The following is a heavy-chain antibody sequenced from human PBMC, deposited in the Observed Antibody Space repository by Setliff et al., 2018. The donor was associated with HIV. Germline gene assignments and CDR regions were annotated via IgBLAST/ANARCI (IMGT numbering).Heavy chain of an antibody. CDR3: VTSPGSFLAQDATEAGDA. Sequence: ASVKVSCKASQNSCSDDYMNWVRQAPGQRPEWMGWIRLPRGGTKYAQKFQGRVSLTWDTSISTGYMELRRLRSDDTAIYYCVTSPGSFLAQDATEAGDAWGQGSLVTVSS. D-gene: IGHD6-13*01. CDR2: IRLPRGGT. J-gene: IGHJ5*02. V-gene: IGHV1-2*02. CDR1: QNSCSDDY.